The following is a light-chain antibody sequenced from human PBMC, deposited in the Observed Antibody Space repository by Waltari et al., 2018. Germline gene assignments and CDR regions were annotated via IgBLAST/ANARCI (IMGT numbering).Light chain of an antibody. Sequence: IGWTQSPACLSLSPGERATLSCRASEIVSSTYLVWYQQKSGQAPRLLIYGASRRATGIPDRFSGSGSGAEFTLTISRLEPEDFAVYYCQQYGSSPPVTFGGGTKVESK. CDR3: QQYGSSPPVT. CDR2: GAS. V-gene: IGKV3-20*01. CDR1: EIVSSTY. J-gene: IGKJ4*01.